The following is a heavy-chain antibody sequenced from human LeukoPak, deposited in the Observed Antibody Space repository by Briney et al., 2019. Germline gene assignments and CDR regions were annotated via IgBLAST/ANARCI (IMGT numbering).Heavy chain of an antibody. V-gene: IGHV3-30-3*01. Sequence: GGSLRLSCAASGFTFSSYAMHWVRQVPGKGLEWVAVISYDGSNKYYADSVKGRFTISRDNSKNTLYLQMNSLRAEDTAVYYCATEPGIAVAGTGSYWGQGTLVTVSS. CDR2: ISYDGSNK. J-gene: IGHJ4*02. D-gene: IGHD6-19*01. CDR1: GFTFSSYA. CDR3: ATEPGIAVAGTGSY.